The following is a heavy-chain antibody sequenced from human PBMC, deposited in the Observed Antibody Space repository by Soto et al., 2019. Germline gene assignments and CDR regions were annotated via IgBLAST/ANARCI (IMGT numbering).Heavy chain of an antibody. CDR2: IYPGDSDT. D-gene: IGHD7-27*01. Sequence: GESLKISCKGSGYSFTSYWIGWVRQMPGKGLEWMGIIYPGDSDTRYRPSFQGQVNISADKSNNPAYLQRSSLKASDTAMYYCARRSRLSGDYWGPGTLVTVSS. V-gene: IGHV5-51*01. CDR3: ARRSRLSGDY. J-gene: IGHJ4*02. CDR1: GYSFTSYW.